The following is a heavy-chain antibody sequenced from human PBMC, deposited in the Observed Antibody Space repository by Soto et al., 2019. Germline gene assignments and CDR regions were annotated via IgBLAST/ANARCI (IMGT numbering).Heavy chain of an antibody. CDR1: GFTFSSYA. CDR2: ISYDGSNK. D-gene: IGHD3-22*01. V-gene: IGHV3-30-3*01. Sequence: GGSLRLSCAASGFTFSSYAMHWVRQAPGKGLEWVAVISYDGSNKYYADSVKGRFTISRDNSKNTLYLQMNSLRAEDTAVYYCARGPYYDSSGYPKNYYYYYGMDVWGQGTTVTVSS. J-gene: IGHJ6*02. CDR3: ARGPYYDSSGYPKNYYYYYGMDV.